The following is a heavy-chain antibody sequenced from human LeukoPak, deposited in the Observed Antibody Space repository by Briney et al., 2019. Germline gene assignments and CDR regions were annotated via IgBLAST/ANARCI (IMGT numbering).Heavy chain of an antibody. J-gene: IGHJ4*02. Sequence: GGSLRLSCAASGFTFSSYAMHWVRQAPGKGLEYVSAISSNGGSTYYAHCVKGRFTISRDNSKNTLYLQMGSLRAEDMAVYYCARWTVRGVIIPFDYWGQGTLVTVSS. D-gene: IGHD3-10*01. CDR3: ARWTVRGVIIPFDY. CDR1: GFTFSSYA. V-gene: IGHV3-64*01. CDR2: ISSNGGST.